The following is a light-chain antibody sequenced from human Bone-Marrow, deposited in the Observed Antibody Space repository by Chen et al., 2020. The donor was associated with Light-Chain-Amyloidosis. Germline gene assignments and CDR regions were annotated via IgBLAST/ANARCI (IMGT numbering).Light chain of an antibody. CDR2: WAS. Sequence: DIVMTQSPDSLAVSLGERATINCKSSESLLYRSNNKNYLGWYQQKPGQSPKLLMYWASTRESGVPDRFSGSGSDTDVTLTISSLQAEDVAVYYCQQYYSTPYTVGQGTKLEIQ. J-gene: IGKJ2*01. V-gene: IGKV4-1*01. CDR1: ESLLYRSNNKNY. CDR3: QQYYSTPYT.